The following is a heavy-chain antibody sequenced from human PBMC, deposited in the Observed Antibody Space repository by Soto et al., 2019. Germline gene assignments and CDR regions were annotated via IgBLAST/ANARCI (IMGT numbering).Heavy chain of an antibody. J-gene: IGHJ6*02. D-gene: IGHD3-22*01. CDR2: ISSSSSTI. CDR1: GFTFSSYS. CDR3: ASLLDYYDSSGYVNGPYYYGMDV. Sequence: GGSLRLSCAASGFTFSSYSMNWVRQAPGKGLEWVSYISSSSSTIYYADSVKGRFTISRDNAKNSLYLQMNSLRDEDTAVYYCASLLDYYDSSGYVNGPYYYGMDVWGQGTTVTVSS. V-gene: IGHV3-48*02.